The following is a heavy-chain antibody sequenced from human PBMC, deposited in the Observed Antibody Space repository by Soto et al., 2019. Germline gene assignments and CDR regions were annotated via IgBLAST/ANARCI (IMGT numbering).Heavy chain of an antibody. J-gene: IGHJ6*02. Sequence: SETLSLTCAVSGYSICSGYYWGWIRQPPGKGLEWIGSIHHSGSTYYNPSLKSRVTISVDTSKNQSSLRLSSVTAADTAVYYCARGPRPYYVQSSAGRGGWGQGTRGTDAS. CDR1: GYSICSGYY. CDR2: IHHSGST. D-gene: IGHD3-10*02. V-gene: IGHV4-38-2*01. CDR3: ARGPRPYYVQSSAGRGG.